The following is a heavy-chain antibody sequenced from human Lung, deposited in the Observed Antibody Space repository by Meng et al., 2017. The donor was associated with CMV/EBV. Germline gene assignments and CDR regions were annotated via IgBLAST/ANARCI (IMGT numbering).Heavy chain of an antibody. D-gene: IGHD2-8*02. CDR1: GFTFSSYA. J-gene: IGHJ4*02. CDR2: ISGSGGST. Sequence: GEXXKISCAASGFTFSSYAMSWVRQAPGKGLEWVSAISGSGGSTYYADSVKGRFTISRDNSKNTLYLQMNSLRAEDTAVYYCAKGGWSKPPNWLWGQGPLVTVSS. CDR3: AKGGWSKPPNWL. V-gene: IGHV3-23*01.